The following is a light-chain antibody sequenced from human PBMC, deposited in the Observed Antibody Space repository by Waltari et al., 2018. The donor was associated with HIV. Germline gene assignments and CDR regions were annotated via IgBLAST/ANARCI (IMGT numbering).Light chain of an antibody. V-gene: IGLV2-14*01. CDR3: SSYTSSNTLV. CDR1: SSAIGGYNY. CDR2: EVS. Sequence: QSALTQPASVSGSPGQSITISCTGTSSAIGGYNYVSWSQHHPGKAPKLMIYEVSDRPAGVSKRFSGSKSGNTASLTISGLQAEDEADYYCSSYTSSNTLVFGTGTKVTVL. J-gene: IGLJ1*01.